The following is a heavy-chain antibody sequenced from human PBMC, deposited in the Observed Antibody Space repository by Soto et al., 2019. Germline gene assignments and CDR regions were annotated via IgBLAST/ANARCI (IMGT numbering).Heavy chain of an antibody. D-gene: IGHD2-8*01. CDR1: GFTFSNAW. CDR2: IKSKTDGGTT. V-gene: IGHV3-15*07. Sequence: EVQLVESGGGLVEPGGSLRLSCAASGFTFSNAWINWVRQAPGKGLEWVGRIKSKTDGGTTDYAEPVKGRLAISRDDSNNMVYLQMNSLKIEDTAVYYCTTDSYSTIIIVRFDYWGHGTLVTVSS. CDR3: TTDSYSTIIIVRFDY. J-gene: IGHJ4*01.